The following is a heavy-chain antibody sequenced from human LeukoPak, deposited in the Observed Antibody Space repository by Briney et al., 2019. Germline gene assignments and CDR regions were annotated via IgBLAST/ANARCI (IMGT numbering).Heavy chain of an antibody. CDR2: IDPADSKT. Sequence: ESLKTPCNYSGYPHSNHRITWVRQMPGQGIEWEGIIDPADSKTTYSPSFEGHATMSADKSINTAYLQWPSLQASDTAIYYCARHIAPGYNSGWYIDYWGQGTLVTVSS. CDR1: GYPHSNHR. V-gene: IGHV5-10-1*01. D-gene: IGHD6-19*01. J-gene: IGHJ4*02. CDR3: ARHIAPGYNSGWYIDY.